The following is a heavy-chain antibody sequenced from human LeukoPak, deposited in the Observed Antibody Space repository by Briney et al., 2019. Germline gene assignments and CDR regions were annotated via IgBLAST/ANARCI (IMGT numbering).Heavy chain of an antibody. CDR3: ARPYYYDSRIDP. J-gene: IGHJ5*02. V-gene: IGHV4-30-4*01. CDR2: MYYSGST. Sequence: SETLSLTCTVSGVSISSGDYYWGWLRQPPGKGLEWIAYMYYSGSTYYNPSLKSRVTMSADTSKNQLSLRLSSVTAADTAVYYCARPYYYDSRIDPWGQGILVTVSS. CDR1: GVSISSGDYY. D-gene: IGHD3-22*01.